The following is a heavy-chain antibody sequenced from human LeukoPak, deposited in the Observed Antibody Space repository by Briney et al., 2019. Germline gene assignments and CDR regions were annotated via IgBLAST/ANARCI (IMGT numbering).Heavy chain of an antibody. CDR2: FFLKGST. D-gene: IGHD2-2*01. V-gene: IGHV4-38-2*02. CDR3: ARVARCTSCFDVDY. J-gene: IGHJ4*02. CDR1: GYSITSAYY. Sequence: PSETLSLTCTVSGYSITSAYYWGWIRQPPGKGLEWIGRFFLKGSTYYNPSLKRRVTISVDTSKNQFSLTLSSVTAADTAVYYCARVARCTSCFDVDYWGQGTLVTVSS.